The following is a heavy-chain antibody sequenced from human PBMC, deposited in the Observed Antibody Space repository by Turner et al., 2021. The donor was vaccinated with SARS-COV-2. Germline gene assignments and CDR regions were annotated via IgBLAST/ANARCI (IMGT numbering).Heavy chain of an antibody. CDR1: GGSISSSSYY. CDR2: IYYSGST. CDR3: ASPSVDFWSGSYYGMDV. J-gene: IGHJ6*02. D-gene: IGHD3-3*01. V-gene: IGHV4-39*01. Sequence: QLQLQESGPGLVKPSETLSLTCTVSGGSISSSSYYWGWIRQPPGKGLEWIGSIYYSGSTYYNPSLKSRVTISVDTSKNRFSLKLSSVTAADTAVYYCASPSVDFWSGSYYGMDVWGQGTTVTVSS.